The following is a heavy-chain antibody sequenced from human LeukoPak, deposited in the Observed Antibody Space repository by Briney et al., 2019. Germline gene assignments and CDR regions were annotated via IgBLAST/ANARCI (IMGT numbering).Heavy chain of an antibody. Sequence: GGSLRLSCAASGFTFSSYWMHLVRQAPGKGLVWVSRINSDGSSTSYADSVKGRFTISRDNAKNTLYLQMNSLRAEDTAVYYCARATGRTTFDYWGQGTLVTVSS. D-gene: IGHD1-14*01. CDR2: INSDGSST. J-gene: IGHJ4*02. CDR1: GFTFSSYW. CDR3: ARATGRTTFDY. V-gene: IGHV3-74*01.